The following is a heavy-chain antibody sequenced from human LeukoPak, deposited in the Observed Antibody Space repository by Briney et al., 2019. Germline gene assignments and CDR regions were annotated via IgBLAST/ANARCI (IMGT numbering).Heavy chain of an antibody. CDR2: IYHSGST. J-gene: IGHJ5*02. CDR3: ARGGGSPEENWFDP. V-gene: IGHV4-30-2*01. CDR1: GGSISSGGYS. Sequence: SETLSLTCAGSGGSISSGGYSWSWIRQPPGKGLEWIGYIYHSGSTYYNPSLKSRVTISVDRSKNQFSLKLSSVTAADTAVYYCARGGGSPEENWFDPWGQGTLVTVSS.